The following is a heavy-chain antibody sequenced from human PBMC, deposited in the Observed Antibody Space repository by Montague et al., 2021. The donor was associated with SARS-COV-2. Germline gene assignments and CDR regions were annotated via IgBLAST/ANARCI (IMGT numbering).Heavy chain of an antibody. V-gene: IGHV4-59*01. CDR3: ARDPWRITIFGVVTKYGMDV. J-gene: IGHJ6*02. D-gene: IGHD3-3*01. CDR1: GVSFSGYY. CDR2: IYYSGST. Sequence: SETLSLTCAVYGVSFSGYYWSWIRQPPGKGLEWIGDIYYSGSTNXXPSLKSRVTISVNTSKNQFSLKLSSVSAADTAVYYCARDPWRITIFGVVTKYGMDVWGQGTTVTVSS.